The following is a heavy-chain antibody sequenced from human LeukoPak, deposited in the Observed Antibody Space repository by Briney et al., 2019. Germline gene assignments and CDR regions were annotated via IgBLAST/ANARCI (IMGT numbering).Heavy chain of an antibody. V-gene: IGHV3-9*01. D-gene: IGHD5-12*01. J-gene: IGHJ4*02. CDR2: ISRNSDSI. CDR3: AKDAYSGYDYSGYFDY. Sequence: RSLRLSCAASGFTFNDYAMHWVRQAPGKGLEWVSGISRNSDSIAYADSVKGRFTISRDNAKNSLYLHMNSLRAEDTALYYCAKDAYSGYDYSGYFDYWGQGTLVTVSS. CDR1: GFTFNDYA.